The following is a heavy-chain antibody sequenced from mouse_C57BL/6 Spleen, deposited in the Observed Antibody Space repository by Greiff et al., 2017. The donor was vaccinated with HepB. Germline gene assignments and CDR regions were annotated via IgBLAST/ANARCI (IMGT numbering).Heavy chain of an antibody. CDR2: INPNNGGT. D-gene: IGHD2-5*01. CDR1: GYTFTDYN. V-gene: IGHV1-18*01. Sequence: EVQLQQSGPELVKPGASVKIPCKASGYTFTDYNMDWVKQSHGKSLEWIGDINPNNGGTIYNQKFKGKATLTVDKSSSTAYMELRSLTSEDTAVYYCAREYSNYEMSFDYWGQGTTLTVSS. J-gene: IGHJ2*01. CDR3: AREYSNYEMSFDY.